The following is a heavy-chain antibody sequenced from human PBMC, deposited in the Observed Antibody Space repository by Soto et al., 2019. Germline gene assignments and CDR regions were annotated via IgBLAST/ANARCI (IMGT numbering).Heavy chain of an antibody. CDR3: AKSITGAPWWLGP. D-gene: IGHD1-20*01. Sequence: PGGSLRLSCAASGFIFSSFAMHWVRQAPGKGLEWVAGIWYDGSNTFYSDAVKGRFSISRDNSKNTVDLQMNSLRVEDTAVYYFAKSITGAPWWLGPWGQGIQVTVSS. J-gene: IGHJ5*02. CDR2: IWYDGSNT. V-gene: IGHV3-33*06. CDR1: GFIFSSFA.